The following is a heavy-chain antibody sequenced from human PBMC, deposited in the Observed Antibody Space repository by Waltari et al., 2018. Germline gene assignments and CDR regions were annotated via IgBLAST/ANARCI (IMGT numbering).Heavy chain of an antibody. CDR3: ARMAVAGSLYYFDY. V-gene: IGHV4-39*07. J-gene: IGHJ4*02. Sequence: QLQLQESGPGLVKPSETLSLTCTVSGGSISSSSYYWGWIRQPPGKGLEWIGSIYYSGSTYYNPSLKSRVTISVDTSKNQFSLKLSSVTAADTAVYYCARMAVAGSLYYFDYWGQGTLVTVSS. D-gene: IGHD6-19*01. CDR1: GGSISSSSYY. CDR2: IYYSGST.